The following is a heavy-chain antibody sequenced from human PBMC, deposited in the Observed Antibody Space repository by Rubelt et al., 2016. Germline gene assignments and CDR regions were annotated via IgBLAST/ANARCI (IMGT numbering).Heavy chain of an antibody. D-gene: IGHD4-11*01. CDR1: GGSFSGYY. V-gene: IGHV4-34*01. J-gene: IGHJ6*02. CDR2: INHSGST. CDR3: ASRATLQLGYYGMDV. Sequence: QVQLQQWGAGLLKPSETLSLTCAVYGGSFSGYYWSWIRQPPGKGLEWLGEINHSGSTNYNPTPKMRVTVSVDTSKNQFSRRLSSVTAADTAVYYWASRATLQLGYYGMDVWGQGTTVTVSS.